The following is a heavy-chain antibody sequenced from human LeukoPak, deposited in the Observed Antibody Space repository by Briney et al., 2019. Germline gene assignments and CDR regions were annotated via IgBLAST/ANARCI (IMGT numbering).Heavy chain of an antibody. Sequence: GGSLRLSCAASGFTVSSNYMSWVRQAPGKGLEWVSVIYSGGSTYYADSVKGRFTISRDNSKNTLYLQMNSLRAEDTAVYYCAREVTDYDSSGYYYPYYFDYWGQGTLVTVSS. J-gene: IGHJ4*02. CDR2: IYSGGST. CDR1: GFTVSSNY. D-gene: IGHD3-22*01. CDR3: AREVTDYDSSGYYYPYYFDY. V-gene: IGHV3-53*01.